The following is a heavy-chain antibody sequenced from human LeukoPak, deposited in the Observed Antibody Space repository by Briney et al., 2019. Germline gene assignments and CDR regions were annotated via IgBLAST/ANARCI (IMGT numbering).Heavy chain of an antibody. D-gene: IGHD5-18*01. V-gene: IGHV4-34*01. Sequence: SETLSLTCAVYGGSFSGYYWSWIRQPPGKGLEWIGEINHSGSTNYNPSLKSRVTISVDTSKNQFSLKLSSVTAADTAVYYCARAAPRIQLWSSLLLFDYWGQGTLVTVSS. CDR2: INHSGST. CDR1: GGSFSGYY. J-gene: IGHJ4*02. CDR3: ARAAPRIQLWSSLLLFDY.